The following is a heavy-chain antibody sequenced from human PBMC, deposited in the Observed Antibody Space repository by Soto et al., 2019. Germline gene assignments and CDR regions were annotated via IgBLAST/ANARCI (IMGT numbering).Heavy chain of an antibody. CDR1: GGTSSSYA. D-gene: IGHD6-6*01. J-gene: IGHJ6*02. V-gene: IGHV1-69*13. CDR2: IIPIFGTA. Sequence: GASVKVSCKASGGTSSSYAISWVRQAPGQGLEWMGGIIPIFGTANYAQKFQGRVTITADESTSTAYMELSSLRSEDTAVYYCARDSVAARPKDYYYYGMDVWGQGTTVTVSS. CDR3: ARDSVAARPKDYYYYGMDV.